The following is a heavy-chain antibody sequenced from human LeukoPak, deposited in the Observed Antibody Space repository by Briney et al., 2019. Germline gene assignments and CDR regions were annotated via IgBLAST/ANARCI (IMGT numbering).Heavy chain of an antibody. CDR3: ARAEGSGRPNWFDP. V-gene: IGHV4-34*09. J-gene: IGHJ5*02. CDR2: INHSGST. D-gene: IGHD3-10*01. CDR1: GGSFSGYY. Sequence: SETLSLTCAVYGGSFSGYYWSWIRQPPGKGLEWIGEINHSGSTYYNPSLKSRVTISVDTSKNQFSLKLSSVTAADTAVYYCARAEGSGRPNWFDPWGQGTLVTVSS.